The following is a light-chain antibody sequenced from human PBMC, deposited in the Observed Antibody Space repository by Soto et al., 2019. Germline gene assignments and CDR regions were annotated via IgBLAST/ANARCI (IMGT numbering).Light chain of an antibody. J-gene: IGKJ1*01. CDR1: QSVSAGY. V-gene: IGKV3-20*01. CDR3: QQYGNSRT. CDR2: ETS. Sequence: EIVLTQSPGTLSLSPGERATLSCRASQSVSAGYFAWYQQKPGQAPRLLIYETSSRTTGTPDRFSGSGSGTDFTLTISGLEPEDFAVYYCQQYGNSRTFGPGTKVDIK.